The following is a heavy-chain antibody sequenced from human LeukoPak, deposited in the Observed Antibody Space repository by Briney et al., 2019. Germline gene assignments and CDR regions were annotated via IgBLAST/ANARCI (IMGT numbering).Heavy chain of an antibody. V-gene: IGHV1-69*13. Sequence: GASVKVSCKASGGTFSSYAISWVRQAPGQGLEWMGGIIPIFGTANYAQKFQGRVTITADESTSIAYMELSSLRSEDTAVYYCARATDILTGYLYYYYGMDVWGQGTTVTVSS. CDR3: ARATDILTGYLYYYYGMDV. CDR1: GGTFSSYA. CDR2: IIPIFGTA. D-gene: IGHD3-9*01. J-gene: IGHJ6*02.